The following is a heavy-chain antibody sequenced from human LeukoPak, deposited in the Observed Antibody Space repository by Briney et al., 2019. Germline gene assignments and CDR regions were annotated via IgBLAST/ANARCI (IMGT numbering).Heavy chain of an antibody. Sequence: GGSLRLSCAASGFTFSSYAMHWARQAPGKGLEWVAVISYDGSNKYYADSVKGRFTISRDNSKNTLYLQMNSLRAEDTAVYYCARDLHSGSYLDYWGQGTLVTVSS. D-gene: IGHD1-26*01. J-gene: IGHJ4*02. V-gene: IGHV3-30-3*01. CDR1: GFTFSSYA. CDR2: ISYDGSNK. CDR3: ARDLHSGSYLDY.